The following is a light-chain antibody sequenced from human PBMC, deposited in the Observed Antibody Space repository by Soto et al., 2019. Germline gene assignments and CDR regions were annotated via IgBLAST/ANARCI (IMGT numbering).Light chain of an antibody. J-gene: IGKJ1*01. Sequence: ENVLTQSPGTLSLSPGERATLSCRASQSVSSSYLAWYQQKPGLAPRLLIYGASSRATGIPDRFSGSGSGTDLTLTISRLEPEDFAVYYCQQYGTSPQWTFGQGTKVDIK. CDR3: QQYGTSPQWT. CDR1: QSVSSSY. CDR2: GAS. V-gene: IGKV3-20*01.